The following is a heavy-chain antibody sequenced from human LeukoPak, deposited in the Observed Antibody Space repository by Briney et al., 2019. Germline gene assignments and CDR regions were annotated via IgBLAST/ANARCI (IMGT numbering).Heavy chain of an antibody. D-gene: IGHD3-22*01. CDR2: IYWDDDR. CDR1: GFSLNARGVG. CDR3: AHRKNYYDSSVFDN. V-gene: IGHV2-5*02. Sequence: SGPTLVNPTQTLTLTCTFSGFSLNARGVGVGWIRQPPGRALEWLALIYWDDDRRYSPSLKSRLTITKDTSKNQVVLTMTNMDPVDTATYFCAHRKNYYDSSVFDNWGQGTLVTVSS. J-gene: IGHJ4*02.